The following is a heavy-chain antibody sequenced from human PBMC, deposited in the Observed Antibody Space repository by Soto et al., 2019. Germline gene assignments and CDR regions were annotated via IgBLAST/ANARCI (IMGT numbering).Heavy chain of an antibody. Sequence: GGSLRLSCAASGFTFSSYWMSWVRQAPGKGLEWVANIKQDGSEKNYVDSVKGRFTIYRDNAKNSLYLQMSSLTAEDSALYYCSRSLDSWGQGTLVTVSS. CDR2: IKQDGSEK. CDR3: SRSLDS. J-gene: IGHJ4*02. V-gene: IGHV3-7*01. CDR1: GFTFSSYW.